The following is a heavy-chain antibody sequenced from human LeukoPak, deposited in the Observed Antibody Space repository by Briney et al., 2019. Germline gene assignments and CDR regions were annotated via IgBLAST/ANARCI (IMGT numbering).Heavy chain of an antibody. J-gene: IGHJ6*02. CDR1: GYTFTSYG. V-gene: IGHV1-18*01. CDR2: ISAYNGNT. CDR3: ARDHGMSGLIYYYYGMDV. Sequence: ASVKVSCKASGYTFTSYGISGVRQAPGQGLAWMGWISAYNGNTNYAQKLQGRVTMTTDTSTSTGYMELRSLRSDDTAVYYCARDHGMSGLIYYYYGMDVWGQGTTVTVSS. D-gene: IGHD1-14*01.